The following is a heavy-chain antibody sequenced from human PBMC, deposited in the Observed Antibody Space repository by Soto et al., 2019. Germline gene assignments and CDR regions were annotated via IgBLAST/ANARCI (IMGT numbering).Heavy chain of an antibody. Sequence: LSLTCAVYGGSFSGYYWSWIRQPPGKGLEWIGEINHSGSTNYNPSLKSRVTISVDTSKNQFSLKLTSVTAADTAVYYCARVRWLSEYDILTGYYIFDQWGRGTLVTVSS. D-gene: IGHD3-9*01. V-gene: IGHV4-34*01. CDR1: GGSFSGYY. CDR3: ARVRWLSEYDILTGYYIFDQ. CDR2: INHSGST. J-gene: IGHJ4*02.